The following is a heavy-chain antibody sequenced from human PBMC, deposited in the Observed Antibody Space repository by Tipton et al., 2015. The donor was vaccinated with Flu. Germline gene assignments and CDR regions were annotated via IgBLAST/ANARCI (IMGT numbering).Heavy chain of an antibody. CDR2: VSWDGDRA. V-gene: IGHV3-48*03. D-gene: IGHD3-16*01. Sequence: SLRLSCVGSGFTFGWSAIHWVRQAPGKGLEWVSLVSWDGDRAFYADSVKGRFTISRDNAKNSLYLQMNSLRSEDTAVYYCARGFIRLCDYWGQGTLVTVSS. CDR1: GFTFGWSA. CDR3: ARGFIRLCDY. J-gene: IGHJ4*02.